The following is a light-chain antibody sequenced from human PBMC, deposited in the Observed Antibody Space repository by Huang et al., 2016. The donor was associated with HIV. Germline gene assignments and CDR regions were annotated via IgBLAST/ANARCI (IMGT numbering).Light chain of an antibody. CDR3: QVSYSTPR. CDR2: ASS. J-gene: IGKJ4*02. Sequence: DIQMTQSPSSLSASVGDTVTISCRASQSISSYLSWYQQKPGMAPNLLIYASSNLHTGVPSRFSASGSGTDFTLTISSLQPEDFATYYCQVSYSTPRFGGGTRVEIK. CDR1: QSISSY. V-gene: IGKV1-39*01.